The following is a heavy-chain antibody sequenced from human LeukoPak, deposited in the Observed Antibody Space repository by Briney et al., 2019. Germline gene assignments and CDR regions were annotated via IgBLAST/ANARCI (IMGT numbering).Heavy chain of an antibody. D-gene: IGHD3-10*01. V-gene: IGHV3-23*01. Sequence: GGSLRLSCAASGSTFSSYAMSWVRQAPGKGLEWVSAISGSGGSTYYADSVKGRFTISRDNSKNTLYLQMNSLRAEDTAVYYCAKDDGYYYGSGSHYYMDVWGKGTTVTVSS. CDR1: GSTFSSYA. CDR3: AKDDGYYYGSGSHYYMDV. J-gene: IGHJ6*03. CDR2: ISGSGGST.